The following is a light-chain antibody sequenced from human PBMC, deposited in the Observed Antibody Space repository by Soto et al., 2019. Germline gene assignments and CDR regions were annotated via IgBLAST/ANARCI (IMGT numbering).Light chain of an antibody. V-gene: IGLV1-44*01. CDR2: SNN. CDR1: SSNIGTNT. J-gene: IGLJ3*02. CDR3: AAWDDRLNGPV. Sequence: QSVLTQPPSASGTPGQRVTISCSGSSSNIGTNTVNWYQQLPGTAPKLLIYSNNQRPSWVPDGFSGSKSGTSASLAISGLQSEDEADYYCAAWDDRLNGPVFGGGTKLTVL.